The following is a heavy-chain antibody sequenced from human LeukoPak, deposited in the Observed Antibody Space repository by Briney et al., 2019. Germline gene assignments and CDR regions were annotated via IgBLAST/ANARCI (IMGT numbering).Heavy chain of an antibody. D-gene: IGHD5-18*01. CDR2: IFGSGGSP. Sequence: GGSLRLSCEASGFTFGSYAMYWVRQAPGEGLEWVAGIFGSGGSPHYADSVKGRFTISRDNSQNTVYLHINSLRAEGTAVYYCGKTTVGYSSGQKPAWPVDYWGQGTLVTVSS. V-gene: IGHV3-23*01. CDR1: GFTFGSYA. CDR3: GKTTVGYSSGQKPAWPVDY. J-gene: IGHJ4*02.